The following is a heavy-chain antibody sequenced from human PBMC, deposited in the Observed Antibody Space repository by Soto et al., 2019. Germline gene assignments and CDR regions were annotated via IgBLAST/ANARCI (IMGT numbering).Heavy chain of an antibody. V-gene: IGHV1-18*01. Sequence: EASVKVSCKASGYTFTSYGISWVRQAPGQGLEWMGWISAYNGNTNYAQKLQGRVTMTTDTSASTAYMELRSLRSDDTAVYYCAREFGYAAAGTHKPYYFDYWGQGTLVTVSS. J-gene: IGHJ4*02. CDR2: ISAYNGNT. CDR3: AREFGYAAAGTHKPYYFDY. CDR1: GYTFTSYG. D-gene: IGHD6-13*01.